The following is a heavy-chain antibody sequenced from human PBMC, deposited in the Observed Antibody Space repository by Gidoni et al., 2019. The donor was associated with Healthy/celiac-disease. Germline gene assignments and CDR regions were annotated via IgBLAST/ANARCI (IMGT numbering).Heavy chain of an antibody. CDR2: ISYDGSNK. CDR1: GFTFSSYG. CDR3: AKDLGFDFWSGYSSLSGMDV. J-gene: IGHJ6*02. V-gene: IGHV3-30*18. D-gene: IGHD3-3*01. Sequence: QVQLVESGGGVVQPGRSLGLSCAASGFTFSSYGMPWVRQAPGKGLEGVAVISYDGSNKYYADSVKGRFTISRDNSKNTLYLQMNSLRAEDTAVYYCAKDLGFDFWSGYSSLSGMDVWGQGTTVTVSS.